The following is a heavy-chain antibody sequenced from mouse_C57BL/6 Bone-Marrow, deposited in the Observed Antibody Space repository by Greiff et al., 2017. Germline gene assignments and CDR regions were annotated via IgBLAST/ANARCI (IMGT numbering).Heavy chain of an antibody. D-gene: IGHD2-5*01. V-gene: IGHV14-4*01. Sequence: VQLKESGAELVRPGASVKLSCTASGFNIKDDYTHWVKQRPEQGLEWIGWIDPENGDTEYASKFQGKATITADTSSNTAYLQLSSLTSEDTAVCYCTSYSNYEMDYWGQGTSVTVSS. CDR2: IDPENGDT. J-gene: IGHJ4*01. CDR3: TSYSNYEMDY. CDR1: GFNIKDDY.